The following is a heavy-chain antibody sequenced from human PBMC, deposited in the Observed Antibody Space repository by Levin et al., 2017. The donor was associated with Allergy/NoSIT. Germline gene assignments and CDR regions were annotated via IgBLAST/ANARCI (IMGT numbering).Heavy chain of an antibody. Sequence: GGSLRLSCAASGFTFSSYAMSWVRQAPGKGLEWVSAISGSGGSTYYADSVKGRFTISRDNSKNTLYLQMNSLRAEDTAVYYCAKLPVRNKIARWNGHFDYWGQGTLVTVSS. J-gene: IGHJ4*02. CDR1: GFTFSSYA. CDR3: AKLPVRNKIARWNGHFDY. V-gene: IGHV3-23*01. D-gene: IGHD2-8*01. CDR2: ISGSGGST.